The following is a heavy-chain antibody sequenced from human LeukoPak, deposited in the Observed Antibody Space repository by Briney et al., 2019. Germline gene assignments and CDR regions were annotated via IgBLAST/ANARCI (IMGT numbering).Heavy chain of an antibody. CDR2: IWYDGSNK. J-gene: IGHJ4*02. V-gene: IGHV3-33*06. Sequence: GRSLRLSCAASGFTFSSYGMHWVRQAPGKGLEWVAVIWYDGSNKYYADSVKGRFTISRDNSKNTLYLQMNSLRAEDTAVYYCAKSFLNWNPFDYWGQGTLVTVSS. CDR3: AKSFLNWNPFDY. CDR1: GFTFSSYG. D-gene: IGHD1-1*01.